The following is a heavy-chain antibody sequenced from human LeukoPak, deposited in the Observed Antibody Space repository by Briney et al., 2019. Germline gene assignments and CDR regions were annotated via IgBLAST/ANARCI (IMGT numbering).Heavy chain of an antibody. Sequence: GGSLRLSCAASGFTFSNYAMSWVRQAPGKGLEWVSDITGSGGNTYYADSVKGRFTISRDNSKNTVFLQMNSLRAEDTAVYYCAKWGDYDVLTGYYVSDYWGQGTLVTVSS. D-gene: IGHD3-9*01. CDR3: AKWGDYDVLTGYYVSDY. J-gene: IGHJ4*02. CDR1: GFTFSNYA. V-gene: IGHV3-23*01. CDR2: ITGSGGNT.